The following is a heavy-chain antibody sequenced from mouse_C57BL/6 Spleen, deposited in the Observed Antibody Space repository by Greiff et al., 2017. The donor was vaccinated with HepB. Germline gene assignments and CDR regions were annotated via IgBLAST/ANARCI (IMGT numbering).Heavy chain of an antibody. D-gene: IGHD1-1*01. CDR1: GYTFTSYW. CDR3: ARKRAFITTVVADWYFDV. V-gene: IGHV1-50*01. CDR2: IDPSDSYT. Sequence: VQLQQPGAELVKPGASVKLSCKASGYTFTSYWMQWVKQRPGQGLEWIGEIDPSDSYTNYNQKFKGKATLTVDTSSSTAYMQLSSLTSEDSAVYYWARKRAFITTVVADWYFDVWGTGTTVTVSS. J-gene: IGHJ1*03.